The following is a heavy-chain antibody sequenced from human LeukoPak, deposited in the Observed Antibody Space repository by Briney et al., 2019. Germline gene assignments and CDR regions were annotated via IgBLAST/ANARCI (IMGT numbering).Heavy chain of an antibody. J-gene: IGHJ3*02. CDR3: ARGSSYGVTPAFDI. Sequence: SETLSLTCTVSGDSISTTSYYWGWIRQPPGKGLEWIGSAYYTGTAFYNPSLKSRVTISVDTSKNQFSLKLSSVTAADTAVYYCARGSSYGVTPAFDIWGQGTMVTVSS. CDR1: GDSISTTSYY. V-gene: IGHV4-39*07. D-gene: IGHD4-23*01. CDR2: AYYTGTA.